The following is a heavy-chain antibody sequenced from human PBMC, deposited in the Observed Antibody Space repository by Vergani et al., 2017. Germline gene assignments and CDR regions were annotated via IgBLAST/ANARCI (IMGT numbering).Heavy chain of an antibody. V-gene: IGHV3-66*02. CDR1: GFTVSSNY. D-gene: IGHD6-19*01. CDR3: ARDWGQWLVNVHFDY. J-gene: IGHJ4*02. CDR2: IYSGGST. Sequence: EVQLVESGGGLVQPGGSLRLSCAASGFTVSSNYMSWVRQAPGKGLEWVSVIYSGGSTYYADSVKGRFTISRDNSKNTLYLQMNSLRAEDTAVYYCARDWGQWLVNVHFDYWGQGTLVTVSS.